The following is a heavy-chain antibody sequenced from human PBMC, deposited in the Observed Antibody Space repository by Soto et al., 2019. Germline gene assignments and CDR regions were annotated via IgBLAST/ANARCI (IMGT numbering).Heavy chain of an antibody. Sequence: GGSLRLSCAASGFTFSSYAMSWVRQAPGKGLEWVSAISGSGGSTYYADSVKGRFTISRDNSKNTLYLQMNSLRAEDTAVYYCAKDSFSNYYDSSGPTGGNASDISGQATIVTVS. CDR1: GFTFSSYA. CDR3: AKDSFSNYYDSSGPTGGNASDI. D-gene: IGHD3-22*01. V-gene: IGHV3-23*01. CDR2: ISGSGGST. J-gene: IGHJ3*02.